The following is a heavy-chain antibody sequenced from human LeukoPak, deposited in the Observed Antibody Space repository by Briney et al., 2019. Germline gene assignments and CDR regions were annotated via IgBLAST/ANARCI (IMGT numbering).Heavy chain of an antibody. CDR1: GFTFSSHA. CDR3: AKDPNRCRGGSCYYLYYHGMAV. Sequence: GGSLRLSCAASGFTFSSHAMSWVRQAPGKGLEGVSAISGSGGSTYYADSVKGRFTISRDNSKTTLSLPMTSLRAEDTAVYSCAKDPNRCRGGSCYYLYYHGMAVWGQGTTPTVHS. V-gene: IGHV3-23*01. D-gene: IGHD2-15*01. J-gene: IGHJ6*01. CDR2: ISGSGGST.